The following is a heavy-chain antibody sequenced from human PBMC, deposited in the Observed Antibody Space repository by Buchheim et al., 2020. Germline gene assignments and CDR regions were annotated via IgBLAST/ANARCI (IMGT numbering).Heavy chain of an antibody. CDR1: GFTFSSYA. Sequence: QVQLVESGGGVVQPGRSLRLSCAASGFTFSSYAMHWVRQAPGKGLEWVAVISYDGSNKYYADSMKGRFTISRDNSKNTLYLQMNSLRAEDTAVYYCARSGYSYGTEYFQHWGQGTL. CDR3: ARSGYSYGTEYFQH. CDR2: ISYDGSNK. V-gene: IGHV3-30-3*01. J-gene: IGHJ1*01. D-gene: IGHD5-18*01.